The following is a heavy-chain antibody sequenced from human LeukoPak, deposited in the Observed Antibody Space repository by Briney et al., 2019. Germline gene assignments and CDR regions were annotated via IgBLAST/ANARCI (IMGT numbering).Heavy chain of an antibody. CDR3: AKHDSSSDF. V-gene: IGHV3-30*02. D-gene: IGHD3-22*01. CDR1: GFIFSSYV. Sequence: GGSLRLSCAASGFIFSSYVMHWVRQPPGKGLEWVAFIRSDGSDKHYTASVKGRFTISRDNSKNTLYLQMNSLRPEDTAMYYCAKHDSSSDFWGQGTLVTVSS. CDR2: IRSDGSDK. J-gene: IGHJ4*02.